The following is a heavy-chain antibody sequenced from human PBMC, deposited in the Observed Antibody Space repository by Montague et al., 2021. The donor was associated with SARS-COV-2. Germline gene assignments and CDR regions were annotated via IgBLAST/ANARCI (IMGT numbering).Heavy chain of an antibody. D-gene: IGHD4-23*01. CDR2: FYYSGGS. CDR3: ARDRGDIYGGNSAWFDP. CDR1: GASISTGSYY. V-gene: IGHV4-61*03. J-gene: IGHJ5*02. Sequence: SETLSLTCTVSGASISTGSYYWTWIRQRPGRGLEWIGNFYYSGGSTYNPSLQSRVTISADTSKNLFSLTLKSVTASDTAVYYCARDRGDIYGGNSAWFDPWGQGTLVTVSS.